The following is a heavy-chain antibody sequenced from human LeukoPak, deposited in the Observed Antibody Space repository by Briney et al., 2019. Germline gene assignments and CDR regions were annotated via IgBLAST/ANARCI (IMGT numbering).Heavy chain of an antibody. CDR2: IKQDGSEK. Sequence: PGGSLRLSCAASGFTFSTFWVSWVRQAPGKGLEWVANIKQDGSEKYYVDSVKGRFTISRDNAKDSLYLQMNSLKAEDTAVYYCARVRGYYDSSGYYSPWGQGTLVTVSS. CDR1: GFTFSTFW. CDR3: ARVRGYYDSSGYYSP. V-gene: IGHV3-7*01. J-gene: IGHJ5*02. D-gene: IGHD3-22*01.